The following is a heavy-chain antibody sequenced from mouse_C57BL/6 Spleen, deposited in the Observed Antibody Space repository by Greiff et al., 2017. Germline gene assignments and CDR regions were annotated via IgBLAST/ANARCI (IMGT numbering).Heavy chain of an antibody. CDR3: ARDRDYDYFDY. V-gene: IGHV5-4*01. J-gene: IGHJ2*01. CDR2: ISDGGSYT. D-gene: IGHD1-1*01. CDR1: GFTFSSYA. Sequence: EVMLVESGGGLVKPGGSLKLSCAASGFTFSSYAMSWVRQTPEKRLEWVATISDGGSYTNYPDNVKGRFTISRDNAKNNLYLQMSHLKSEDTAMYYCARDRDYDYFDYWGQGTTLTVSS.